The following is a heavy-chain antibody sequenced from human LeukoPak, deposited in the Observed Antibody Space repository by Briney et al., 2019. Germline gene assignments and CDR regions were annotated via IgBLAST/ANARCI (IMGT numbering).Heavy chain of an antibody. D-gene: IGHD3-22*01. V-gene: IGHV4-59*08. CDR1: GGSISSYY. J-gene: IGHJ4*02. CDR3: ARLSYYYDSSGYYYFDY. CDR2: IYYSGST. Sequence: SETLSLTCTVSGGSISSYYWSWIRQPPGKGLEWIGYIYYSGSTNYNPSLKSRVTISVDTSKNQFSLKLSSVTAADTAVYYCARLSYYYDSSGYYYFDYWGQGTLVTVSS.